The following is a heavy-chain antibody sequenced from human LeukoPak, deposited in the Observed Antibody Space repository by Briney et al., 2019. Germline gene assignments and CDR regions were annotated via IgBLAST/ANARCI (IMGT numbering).Heavy chain of an antibody. Sequence: PGGSLRLSCAASGFTFSSYSMNWVRQAPGKGLEWVSSISSSSSYIYYADSVKGRFTISRDNAKNSLYLQMNSLRAEDTAVYYCARDVFPDYGDVHSAFDIWGQGTMVTVSS. CDR2: ISSSSSYI. D-gene: IGHD4-17*01. CDR1: GFTFSSYS. CDR3: ARDVFPDYGDVHSAFDI. J-gene: IGHJ3*02. V-gene: IGHV3-21*01.